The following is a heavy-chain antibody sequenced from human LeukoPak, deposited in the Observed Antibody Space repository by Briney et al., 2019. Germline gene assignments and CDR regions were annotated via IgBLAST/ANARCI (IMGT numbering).Heavy chain of an antibody. CDR3: AISTSSRYFDWPVDY. CDR2: INPNSGGT. V-gene: IGHV1-2*02. Sequence: GASVKVSCKASGYTFTCYYMHWVRQAPGQGLEWMGWINPNSGGTNYAQKFQGRVTMTRDTSISTAYMELSRLRSDDTAVYYCAISTSSRYFDWPVDYWGQGTLVTVSS. J-gene: IGHJ4*02. D-gene: IGHD3-9*01. CDR1: GYTFTCYY.